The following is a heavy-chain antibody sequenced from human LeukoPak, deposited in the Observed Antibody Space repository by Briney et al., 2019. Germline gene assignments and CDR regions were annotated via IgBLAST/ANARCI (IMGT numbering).Heavy chain of an antibody. CDR1: RFTYSSYA. V-gene: IGHV3-30*04. CDR3: ARKTTVYHAFDI. Sequence: WGSLRLSCAASRFTYSSYAMNWVRQAPGKGLEWVAVISYDGSNKYYADSVKGRFTISRDNSKNTLYLQMNSLRVEDTAVYYCARKTTVYHAFDIWGQGTMVTVSS. D-gene: IGHD4-17*01. J-gene: IGHJ3*02. CDR2: ISYDGSNK.